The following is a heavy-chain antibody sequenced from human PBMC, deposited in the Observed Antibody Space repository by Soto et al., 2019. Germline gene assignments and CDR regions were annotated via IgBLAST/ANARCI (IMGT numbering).Heavy chain of an antibody. CDR2: ISVDSGNT. D-gene: IGHD3-10*02. V-gene: IGHV1-18*01. Sequence: QVQLVQSGAELKKPGASAKVSCKASGYIFTSYGISWVRQAPGQGREWMAWISVDSGNTNYAKNFQGRVTMTTDTSASTAHMKMSSLRSGDTGVYYCARFNCSGTNDDMDVWGKGTMVIVSS. CDR1: GYIFTSYG. J-gene: IGHJ6*03. CDR3: ARFNCSGTNDDMDV.